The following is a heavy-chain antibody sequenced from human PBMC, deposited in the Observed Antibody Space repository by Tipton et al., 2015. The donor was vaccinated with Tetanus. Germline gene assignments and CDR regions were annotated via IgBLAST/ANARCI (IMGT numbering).Heavy chain of an antibody. V-gene: IGHV3-23*01. CDR2: ITTGGGST. D-gene: IGHD2-21*02. CDR1: EFTSSISS. J-gene: IGHJ4*02. Sequence: SLRLSCAASEFTSSISSMSWVRQAPGKGLEWLSAITTGGGSTYYADSVKGRFTISSGTSKNTLNLKMISLRAEDTAVYSCARGMAEASNCGGDCYSDYWGQGTLVTVSS. CDR3: ARGMAEASNCGGDCYSDY.